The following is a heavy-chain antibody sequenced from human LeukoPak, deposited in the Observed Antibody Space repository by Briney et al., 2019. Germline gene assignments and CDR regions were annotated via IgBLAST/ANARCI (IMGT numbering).Heavy chain of an antibody. D-gene: IGHD1-26*01. V-gene: IGHV3-20*04. Sequence: GGTLRLSCAASGFIFSNYGMSWVRQAPGKGLEWVSGINWNGGSTGYADSVKGRFTISRDNAKNSLYLQMNSLRAEDTALYYCARIGATSNYYYYMDVWGKGTTVTVSS. CDR1: GFIFSNYG. CDR3: ARIGATSNYYYYMDV. J-gene: IGHJ6*03. CDR2: INWNGGST.